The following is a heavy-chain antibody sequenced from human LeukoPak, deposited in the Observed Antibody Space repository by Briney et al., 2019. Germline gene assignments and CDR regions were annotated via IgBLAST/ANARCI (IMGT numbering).Heavy chain of an antibody. V-gene: IGHV4-34*01. J-gene: IGHJ4*02. CDR2: INHSGST. D-gene: IGHD3-10*01. CDR3: ARDRYYGSPFDY. Sequence: PSETLSLTCAVYGGSFSGYYWSWIRQPPGKGLEWIGEINHSGSTNYNPSLKSRVTISVDTSKNQFSLKLSSVTAADTAVYYCARDRYYGSPFDYWGQGTLVTVSS. CDR1: GGSFSGYY.